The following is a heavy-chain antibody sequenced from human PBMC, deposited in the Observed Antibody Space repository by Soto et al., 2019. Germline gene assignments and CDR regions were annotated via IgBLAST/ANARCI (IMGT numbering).Heavy chain of an antibody. CDR2: ISGYNGDT. J-gene: IGHJ6*02. CDR3: AKNGQPPYYYYGMDV. CDR1: GYTFTGYY. V-gene: IGHV1-18*04. Sequence: ASVKVSCKASGYTFTGYYMHWVRQAPGQGLEWMGWISGYNGDTKYAQKFQGRATMTVDTSTTTAYMELRSLTSDDRAVYYCAKNGQPPYYYYGMDVWGQGTTVTVSS. D-gene: IGHD2-8*01.